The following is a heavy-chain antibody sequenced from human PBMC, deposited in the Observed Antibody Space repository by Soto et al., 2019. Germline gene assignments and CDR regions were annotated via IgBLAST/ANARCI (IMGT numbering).Heavy chain of an antibody. D-gene: IGHD2-2*01. CDR2: ISGSGGST. CDR1: GFTFSSYA. Sequence: PGQPLKISCAASGFTFSSYAMSWVRQDPGKGLEWVSAISGSGGSTYYADSVKGRFTISRDNSKNTLYLQMNSLRAEDTAVYYCATDIVVAPAARSGFDYWGQGTLVTVSS. J-gene: IGHJ4*02. CDR3: ATDIVVAPAARSGFDY. V-gene: IGHV3-23*01.